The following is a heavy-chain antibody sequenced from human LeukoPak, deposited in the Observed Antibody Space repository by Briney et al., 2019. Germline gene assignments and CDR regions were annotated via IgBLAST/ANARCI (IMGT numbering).Heavy chain of an antibody. J-gene: IGHJ3*02. CDR3: AKDQRLVMWLRGAFDI. V-gene: IGHV3-7*03. Sequence: GGSLRLSCAASGFTFSRHIISWVRQAPGKGLEWVANMRQDGSEKFYADSVKGRFTISRDNSKNTLYLQMNSLRAEDTAVYYCAKDQRLVMWLRGAFDIWGQGTMVTVSS. CDR2: MRQDGSEK. CDR1: GFTFSRHI. D-gene: IGHD5-12*01.